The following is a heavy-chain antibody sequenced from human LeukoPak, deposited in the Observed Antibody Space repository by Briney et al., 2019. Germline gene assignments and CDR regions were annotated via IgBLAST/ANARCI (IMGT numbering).Heavy chain of an antibody. CDR3: AREGGRNNAFDI. D-gene: IGHD1-14*01. CDR1: GFTFSSYG. CDR2: ISYDGSNK. J-gene: IGHJ3*02. V-gene: IGHV3-30*03. Sequence: GGSLRLSCAAPGFTFSSYGMHWVRQAPGKGLEWVAVISYDGSNKYYADSVKGRFTISRDNSKNTLYLQMNSLRAEDTAVYYCAREGGRNNAFDIWGQGTMVTVSS.